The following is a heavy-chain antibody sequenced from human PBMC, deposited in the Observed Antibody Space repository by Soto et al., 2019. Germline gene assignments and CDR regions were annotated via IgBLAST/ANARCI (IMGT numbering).Heavy chain of an antibody. CDR3: AREATSIAAAGPTTYYYGMDV. CDR2: IIPIFGTA. CDR1: RGTFSSYA. V-gene: IGHV1-69*13. D-gene: IGHD6-13*01. J-gene: IGHJ6*02. Sequence: ASVKVSCKASRGTFSSYAISWVRQAPGQGLEWMGGIIPIFGTANYAQKFQGRVTITADESTSTAYMELSSLRSEDTAVYYCAREATSIAAAGPTTYYYGMDVWGQGTTVTVSS.